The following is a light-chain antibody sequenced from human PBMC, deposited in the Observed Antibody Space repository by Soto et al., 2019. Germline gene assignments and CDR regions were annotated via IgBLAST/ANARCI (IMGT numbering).Light chain of an antibody. CDR3: QQYNNWPPLT. V-gene: IGKV3-15*01. CDR1: QSVSSN. CDR2: GAS. J-gene: IGKJ4*01. Sequence: EIVMTQSPATLSVSPGERATLSCRASQSVSSNLAWYQQKPGQAPRLLIYGASTRATGIPARFSGSGSGTEYSLPIISLQSEDVAADYFQQYNNWPPLTFGGGTKVEIK.